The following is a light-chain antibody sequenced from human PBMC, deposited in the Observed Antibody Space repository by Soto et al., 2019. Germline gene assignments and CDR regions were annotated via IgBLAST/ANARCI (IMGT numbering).Light chain of an antibody. Sequence: DIVMTQSPLSLPVTPGEPASISCRSSQSLLHSNGYNYLDWYLQKPGQSPQLLIYLGSNRASGVPDRFSGSGSGTDFTLKISRMEAEDVGVYYCTPALQTPITFGQGTRLEIK. CDR2: LGS. CDR3: TPALQTPIT. J-gene: IGKJ5*01. V-gene: IGKV2-28*01. CDR1: QSLLHSNGYNY.